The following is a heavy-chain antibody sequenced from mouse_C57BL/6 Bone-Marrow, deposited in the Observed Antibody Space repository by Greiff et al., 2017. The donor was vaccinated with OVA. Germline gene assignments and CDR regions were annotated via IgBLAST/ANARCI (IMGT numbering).Heavy chain of an antibody. CDR1: GYSFTSYY. CDR3: ARGLRLRYAMDY. Sequence: LVESGPELVKPGASVKISCKASGYSFTSYYIHWVKQRPGQGLEWIGWIYPGSGNTKYNEKFKGKATLTADTSSSTAYMQLSSLTSEDSAVYYCARGLRLRYAMDYWGQGTSVTVSS. D-gene: IGHD3-2*02. CDR2: IYPGSGNT. V-gene: IGHV1-66*01. J-gene: IGHJ4*01.